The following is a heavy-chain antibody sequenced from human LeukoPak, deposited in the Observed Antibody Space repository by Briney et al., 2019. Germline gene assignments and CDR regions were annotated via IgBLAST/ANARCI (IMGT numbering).Heavy chain of an antibody. CDR2: IRSKAYGGTT. J-gene: IGHJ4*02. V-gene: IGHV3-49*04. CDR1: GFTFGDYA. Sequence: PGGSLRLSCTASGFTFGDYAMSWVRQAPGKGLEWVGFIRSKAYGGTTEYAASVKGRFTISRDDSKSIAYLQMNSLKTEDTAVYYCTRGDSGYDWAFDYWGQGTLVTVSS. CDR3: TRGDSGYDWAFDY. D-gene: IGHD5-12*01.